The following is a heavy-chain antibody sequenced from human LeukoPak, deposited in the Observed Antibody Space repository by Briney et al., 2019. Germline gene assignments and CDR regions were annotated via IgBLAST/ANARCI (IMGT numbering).Heavy chain of an antibody. CDR1: GFTFSNYA. CDR3: TKTWDSGWFNDY. V-gene: IGHV3-23*01. J-gene: IGHJ4*02. CDR2: ISDSGAGT. D-gene: IGHD6-19*01. Sequence: GGSLRLSCAASGFTFSNYAISWVRQAPGKGLEWVSAISDSGAGTYYADSVKGRFTISRDNSKNTVYVQMNSLRAEDTAVYYCTKTWDSGWFNDYWGQGTLVTVSS.